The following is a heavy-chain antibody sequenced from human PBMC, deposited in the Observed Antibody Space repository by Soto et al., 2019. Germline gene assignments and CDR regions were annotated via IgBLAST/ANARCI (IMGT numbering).Heavy chain of an antibody. J-gene: IGHJ6*02. Sequence: PSETLSLTCTVSGGSINSYYWSWIRQPPGKGLEWIGYIYYSGSTYYNPSLKSRVTISIDTSKNQFSLKLSSVTAADTAVYYCAASCVACGGFNYYGMDVWGQGTTVTVSS. CDR2: IYYSGST. V-gene: IGHV4-59*06. CDR1: GGSINSYY. D-gene: IGHD2-21*01. CDR3: AASCVACGGFNYYGMDV.